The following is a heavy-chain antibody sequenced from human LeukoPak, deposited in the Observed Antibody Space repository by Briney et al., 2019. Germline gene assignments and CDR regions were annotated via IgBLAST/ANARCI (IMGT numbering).Heavy chain of an antibody. Sequence: SQTLSLTCTVSGGSISGGDYYWTWLRQPPGKGLEWIGYIYHSGSTHYNSSLKSRLTISVGTSKNQFSLKLSSVTAADTAVYYCARGLRGIMIRGAITDLNWFDAWGQGTLVIVSS. CDR3: ARGLRGIMIRGAITDLNWFDA. J-gene: IGHJ5*02. V-gene: IGHV4-30-4*01. CDR2: IYHSGST. D-gene: IGHD3-10*01. CDR1: GGSISGGDYY.